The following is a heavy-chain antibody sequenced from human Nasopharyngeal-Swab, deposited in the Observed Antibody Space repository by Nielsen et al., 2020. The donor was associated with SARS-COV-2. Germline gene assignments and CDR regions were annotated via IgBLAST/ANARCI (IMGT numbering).Heavy chain of an antibody. CDR1: GGSISSYY. CDR2: IYYSGST. CDR3: ARVEGGPYGSGSYSIDY. Sequence: GSLRLSCTVSGGSISSYYWSWIRQPPGQGLGWIGYIYYSGSTNYNTTLKSRVTISVDTSKNQFSLKLSSVTAADTAVYYCARVEGGPYGSGSYSIDYWGQGTLVTVSS. J-gene: IGHJ4*02. V-gene: IGHV4-59*01. D-gene: IGHD3-10*01.